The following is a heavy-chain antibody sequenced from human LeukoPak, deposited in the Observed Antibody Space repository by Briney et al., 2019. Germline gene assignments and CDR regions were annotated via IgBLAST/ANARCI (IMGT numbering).Heavy chain of an antibody. CDR2: IYTSGGT. Sequence: SETLSLTCTVSDGSIRSYYWSWLRQPPGNGLEWIGRIYTSGGTNYNPSLKSRVTMSVDTSKNQFSLKLSSVTAADTAVYYCARELTPVAGYDYWGQGTLVTVSS. D-gene: IGHD6-19*01. V-gene: IGHV4-4*07. CDR1: DGSIRSYY. J-gene: IGHJ4*02. CDR3: ARELTPVAGYDY.